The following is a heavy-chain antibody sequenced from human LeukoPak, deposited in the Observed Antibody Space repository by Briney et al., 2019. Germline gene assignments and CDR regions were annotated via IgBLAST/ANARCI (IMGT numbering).Heavy chain of an antibody. CDR1: GFTFSSYA. CDR2: IIDSGDIT. J-gene: IGHJ4*02. V-gene: IGHV3-23*01. Sequence: GSLRLSCEASGFTFSSYAMSWVRQAPGKGLEWVSGIIDSGDITYYANSVKGRFTISRDNSRNTLYLQMSSLRPEDTAVYYCTKWSGFGDDWGQGTLVTVSS. D-gene: IGHD3-10*01. CDR3: TKWSGFGDD.